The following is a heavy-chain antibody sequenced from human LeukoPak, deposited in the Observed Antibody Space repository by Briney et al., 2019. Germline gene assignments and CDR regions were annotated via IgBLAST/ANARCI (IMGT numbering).Heavy chain of an antibody. Sequence: SETLSLTCTVSGGSISSYYWSWIRQPPGKGLEWIGEINHSGSTNYNPSLKSRVTISVDTSKNQFSLKLSSVTAADTAVYYCALKYYYDSSGSGYWGQGTLVTVSS. CDR3: ALKYYYDSSGSGY. V-gene: IGHV4-34*01. CDR2: INHSGST. J-gene: IGHJ4*02. CDR1: GGSISSYY. D-gene: IGHD3-22*01.